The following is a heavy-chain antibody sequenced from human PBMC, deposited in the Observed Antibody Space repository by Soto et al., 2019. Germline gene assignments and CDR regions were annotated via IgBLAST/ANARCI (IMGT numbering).Heavy chain of an antibody. J-gene: IGHJ2*01. CDR3: ARGRDVTTPGDWYFDL. CDR1: GGSFSGYY. CDR2: INHSGST. D-gene: IGHD3-22*01. Sequence: QVQLQQWGAGLLKPSETLSLTCAVYGGSFSGYYWSWIRQPPGKGLEWIGEINHSGSTNYNPSLKSRVTISVDTSKSQFSLKLSSVTAADTAVYYCARGRDVTTPGDWYFDLWGRGTLVTVSS. V-gene: IGHV4-34*01.